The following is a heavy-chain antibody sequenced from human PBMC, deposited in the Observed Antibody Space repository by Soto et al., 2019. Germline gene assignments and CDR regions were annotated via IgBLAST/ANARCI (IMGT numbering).Heavy chain of an antibody. J-gene: IGHJ6*02. CDR2: IWYDGSNK. V-gene: IGHV3-33*01. Sequence: GGSLRLSWAASGFTFSSYGMHWVRQAPGKGLEWVAVIWYDGSNKYYADSVKGRFTISRDNSKNTLYLQMNSLRAEDTAVYYCARELRGATTAYYYYGMDVWGQGTTVTVSS. D-gene: IGHD1-26*01. CDR1: GFTFSSYG. CDR3: ARELRGATTAYYYYGMDV.